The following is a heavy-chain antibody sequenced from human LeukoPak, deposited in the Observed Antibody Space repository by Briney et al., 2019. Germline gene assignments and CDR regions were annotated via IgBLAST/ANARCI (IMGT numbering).Heavy chain of an antibody. CDR1: GFTFSSYG. Sequence: GGSLRLSCAASGFTFSSYGMHWVRQAPGKGLEWEAVIWYDGSNKYYADSVKGRFTISRDNSKNTLYLQMNSLRAEDTAVYYCAKPRFKVGATLFDYWGQGTLVTVSS. D-gene: IGHD1-26*01. CDR2: IWYDGSNK. J-gene: IGHJ4*02. CDR3: AKPRFKVGATLFDY. V-gene: IGHV3-33*06.